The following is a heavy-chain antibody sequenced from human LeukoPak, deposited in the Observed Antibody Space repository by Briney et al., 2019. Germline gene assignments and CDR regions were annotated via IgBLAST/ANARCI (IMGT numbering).Heavy chain of an antibody. D-gene: IGHD3-16*02. CDR3: ARSKYDYVWGSYRPKWFDP. CDR2: VSKSGST. Sequence: SETLSLTCTVSGDSISSYYWSWIRQPPGKGLEWLGYVSKSGSTNYNPSLKSRVSISVDTSKNQFSLKLSSVTAADTAMYYCARSKYDYVWGSYRPKWFDPWGQGTLVTVSS. V-gene: IGHV4-59*01. J-gene: IGHJ5*02. CDR1: GDSISSYY.